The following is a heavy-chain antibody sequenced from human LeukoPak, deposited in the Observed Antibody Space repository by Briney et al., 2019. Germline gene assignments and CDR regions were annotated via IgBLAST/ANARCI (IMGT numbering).Heavy chain of an antibody. J-gene: IGHJ1*01. CDR1: GGAFSSYA. CDR3: AGGSYYPDYFQH. CDR2: IIPIFGTA. V-gene: IGHV1-69*05. Sequence: SVNVSCRASGGAFSSYAISWVRQAPGQGLEWMGGIIPIFGTANYAQKFQGRVTITTDESTSTAYMELSSLRSEDTAVYYCAGGSYYPDYFQHWGQGTLVTVSS. D-gene: IGHD1-26*01.